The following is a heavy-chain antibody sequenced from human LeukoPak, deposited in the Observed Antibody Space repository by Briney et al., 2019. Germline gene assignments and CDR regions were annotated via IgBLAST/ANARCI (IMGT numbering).Heavy chain of an antibody. Sequence: PSETLSLTCAVYGGSFSGYYWSWIRQPPGKGLEWIGRIYTSGTTHYNPSLKSRVTMSVDTSKNQFSLNLSSVTAADTAVYYCARFSSIAAAFDYWGLGTLVTVSS. CDR1: GGSFSGYY. CDR2: IYTSGTT. V-gene: IGHV4-59*10. J-gene: IGHJ4*02. D-gene: IGHD6-13*01. CDR3: ARFSSIAAAFDY.